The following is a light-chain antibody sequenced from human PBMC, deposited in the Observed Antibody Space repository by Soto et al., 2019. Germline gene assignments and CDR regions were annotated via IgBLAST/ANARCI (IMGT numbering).Light chain of an antibody. CDR2: LNSDGSH. Sequence: QSVLTQSPSASASLGALVKLTCTLSSGHSSYAIAWHQQQPEKGPRYLMKLNSDGSHSKGDGIPDRFSGSSSGAERYLTISSLQSEDEADYYCQTWGTGIHVVFGGGTKLTVL. J-gene: IGLJ2*01. CDR1: SGHSSYA. CDR3: QTWGTGIHVV. V-gene: IGLV4-69*01.